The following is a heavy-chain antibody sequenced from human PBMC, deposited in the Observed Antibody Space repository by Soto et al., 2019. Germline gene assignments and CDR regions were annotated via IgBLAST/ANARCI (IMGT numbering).Heavy chain of an antibody. J-gene: IGHJ6*02. V-gene: IGHV3-30*18. CDR3: AKGMRDILTGYQFGMDV. CDR2: ISNDGSKK. D-gene: IGHD3-9*01. Sequence: GGSPRLSCAASGFIFNIYHMHWVRQAPGKGLEWAAFISNDGSKKYHGDSVKGRFTIYRDKSKNTLYLQMNSLRGDDTAVYYCAKGMRDILTGYQFGMDVWVQGT. CDR1: GFIFNIYH.